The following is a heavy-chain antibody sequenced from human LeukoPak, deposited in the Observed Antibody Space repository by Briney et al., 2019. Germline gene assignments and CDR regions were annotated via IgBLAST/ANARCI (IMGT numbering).Heavy chain of an antibody. Sequence: GASVKVSCKASGYTFTSYDINWVRQATGQGLEWMGWMNPNSGNTGYAQKFQGRVTMTRNTSISTAYMELSSLRSEDTAVYYCARVSHKYDILTGYYVTGYYGMDVWGQGTTVTVSS. J-gene: IGHJ6*02. CDR3: ARVSHKYDILTGYYVTGYYGMDV. V-gene: IGHV1-8*02. D-gene: IGHD3-9*01. CDR1: GYTFTSYD. CDR2: MNPNSGNT.